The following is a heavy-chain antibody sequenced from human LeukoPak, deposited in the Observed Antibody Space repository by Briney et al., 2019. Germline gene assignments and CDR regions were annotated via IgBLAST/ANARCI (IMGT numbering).Heavy chain of an antibody. V-gene: IGHV4-59*01. Sequence: SEALSLTCSVSGGSINDYYWVWIRQPPGKGLEWIGDIFHIGSTRYSPSLKTRVTISLEKSKNQFSLRLTSVTAADTATYYCARAFAGMDVWGRGTTVIVSS. CDR1: GGSINDYY. J-gene: IGHJ6*02. D-gene: IGHD3-16*01. CDR2: IFHIGST. CDR3: ARAFAGMDV.